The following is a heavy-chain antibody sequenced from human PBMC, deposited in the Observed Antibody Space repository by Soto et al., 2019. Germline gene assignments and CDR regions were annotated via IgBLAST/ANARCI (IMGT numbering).Heavy chain of an antibody. Sequence: EVQLEESGGDLVQPGGSLRLSCAASGFTLSAYWMTWVRQAPGKGLEWVANINRDGSKKSYLDSVRGRFTISRDNVGNSLYLQRDSLIADDTALYDCARDVSPGSSSLYLDAFDIWGQGTMVTVSS. V-gene: IGHV3-7*05. CDR2: INRDGSKK. D-gene: IGHD6-13*01. CDR1: GFTLSAYW. CDR3: ARDVSPGSSSLYLDAFDI. J-gene: IGHJ3*02.